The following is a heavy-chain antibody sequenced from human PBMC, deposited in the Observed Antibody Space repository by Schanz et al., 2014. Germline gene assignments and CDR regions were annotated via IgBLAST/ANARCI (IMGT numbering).Heavy chain of an antibody. Sequence: VQLVESGGGLVKPGGSLRLSCAASGFSFSIFAMTWVRQAPGQGLEWVSTISGSGGDTYPADSVKGRFTISRDNSNNTLYLQMNSLRADDTAVYYCARDLLVSHYDFWSGNDYWGQGTLVTVSS. CDR1: GFSFSIFA. J-gene: IGHJ4*02. D-gene: IGHD3-3*01. CDR3: ARDLLVSHYDFWSGNDY. CDR2: ISGSGGDT. V-gene: IGHV3-23*04.